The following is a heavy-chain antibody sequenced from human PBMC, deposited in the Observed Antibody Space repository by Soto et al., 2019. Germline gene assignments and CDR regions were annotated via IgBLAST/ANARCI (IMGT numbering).Heavy chain of an antibody. D-gene: IGHD2-2*01. Sequence: GGSLRLSCAASGFTFSRYGMDWVRRAPGKGLEWVSSISSSTSYVYYADSVKGRFSVSRDNAKKILYLEMYALRTEDTAVYYCARDPSEGRVGDWFESWGQGTLVTVSS. V-gene: IGHV3-21*01. J-gene: IGHJ5*01. CDR1: GFTFSRYG. CDR3: ARDPSEGRVGDWFES. CDR2: ISSSTSYV.